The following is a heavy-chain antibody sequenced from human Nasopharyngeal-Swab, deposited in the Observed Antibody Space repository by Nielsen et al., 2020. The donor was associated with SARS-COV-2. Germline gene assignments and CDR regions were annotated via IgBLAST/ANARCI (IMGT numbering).Heavy chain of an antibody. J-gene: IGHJ4*02. CDR1: GLTLSSYT. CDR2: VLYDGTTK. CDR3: AREADSHDF. V-gene: IGHV3-30-3*01. Sequence: GGSLRLSFAASGLTLSSYTMHWVRQAPGKGLEWVAVVLYDGTTKYYADSVKGRFTISRDTSENTLYLQMNSLRPEDTAVYYCAREADSHDFWGQGTLVTVSS.